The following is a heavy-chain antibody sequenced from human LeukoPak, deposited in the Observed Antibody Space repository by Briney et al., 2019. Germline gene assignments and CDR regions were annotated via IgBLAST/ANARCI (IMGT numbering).Heavy chain of an antibody. CDR1: GFTFDDYG. J-gene: IGHJ4*02. D-gene: IGHD5-24*01. CDR3: ARVSMATTDY. Sequence: PGGSLRLSCAASGFTFDDYGMTWVRHAPGKGLEWVSGINWNGDTIGYADSVKGRFTISRDNAKNSLYLQMNSLRAEDTAVYYCARVSMATTDYWGQGTLVTVSS. V-gene: IGHV3-20*04. CDR2: INWNGDTI.